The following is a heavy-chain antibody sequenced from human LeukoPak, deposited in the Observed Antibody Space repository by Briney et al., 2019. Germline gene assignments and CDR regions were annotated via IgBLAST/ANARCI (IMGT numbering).Heavy chain of an antibody. CDR2: ISYDGSNK. D-gene: IGHD3-22*01. CDR1: GFTFSSYA. V-gene: IGHV3-30*18. Sequence: GGSLRLSCAASGFTFSSYAMSWVRQAPGKGLEWVAVISYDGSNKYYADSVKGRFTISRDNSKNTLYLQMNSLRAEDTAVYYCAKEGYYYDSSGYNYYYGMDVWGQGTTVTVSS. J-gene: IGHJ6*02. CDR3: AKEGYYYDSSGYNYYYGMDV.